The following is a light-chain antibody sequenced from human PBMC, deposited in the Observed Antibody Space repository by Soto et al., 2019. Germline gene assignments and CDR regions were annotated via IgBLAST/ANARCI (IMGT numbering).Light chain of an antibody. J-gene: IGKJ5*01. V-gene: IGKV1-13*02. Sequence: AIHVTQSPSSLSASVGDRVTITCRASQDIRGTLAWYQQKPGKAPKLLIYDVSTLESGVPSRFRGSGSGTEFTLTISSLQPEDFGTYYCQQFNSYPITFGHGTRLEIK. CDR1: QDIRGT. CDR3: QQFNSYPIT. CDR2: DVS.